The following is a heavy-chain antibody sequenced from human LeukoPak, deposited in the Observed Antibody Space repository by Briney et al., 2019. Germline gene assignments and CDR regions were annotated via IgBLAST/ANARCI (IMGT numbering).Heavy chain of an antibody. V-gene: IGHV3-30-3*01. CDR2: ISYDGSNK. J-gene: IGHJ4*02. CDR1: GFSFSNYP. Sequence: GGSLRLSCEASGFSFSNYPMSWVRQAPGKGLEWVAVISYDGSNKYYADSVKGRFTISRDNSKNTLYLQMNSLRAEDTAVYYCASDSTGFDYWGQGTLVTVSS. CDR3: ASDSTGFDY. D-gene: IGHD3-10*01.